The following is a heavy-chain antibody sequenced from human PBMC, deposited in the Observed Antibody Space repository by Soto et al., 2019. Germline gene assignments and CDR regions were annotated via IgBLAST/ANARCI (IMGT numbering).Heavy chain of an antibody. D-gene: IGHD1-1*01. CDR1: GYTFTSYG. CDR2: ISAYNGNT. V-gene: IGHV1-18*01. CDR3: ARFGTQSRDYYYYGMDV. J-gene: IGHJ6*02. Sequence: GASGKVSCKASGYTFTSYGISWVRQAPGQGLEWMGWISAYNGNTNYAQKLQGRVTMTTDTSTSTAYMELRSLRSDDTAVYYCARFGTQSRDYYYYGMDVWGQGTTVTVSS.